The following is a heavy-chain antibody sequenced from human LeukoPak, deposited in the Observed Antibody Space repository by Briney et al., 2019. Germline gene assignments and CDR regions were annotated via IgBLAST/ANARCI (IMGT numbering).Heavy chain of an antibody. D-gene: IGHD3-3*01. CDR3: ARTRQFLEWEPVDY. CDR1: GYTFTSYG. J-gene: IGHJ4*02. Sequence: ASVKVSCKASGYTFTSYGISWVRQAPGQGLEWMGRINPNSGGTNYAQKFQGRVTMTRDTSISTAYMELSRLRSDDTAVYYCARTRQFLEWEPVDYWGQGTLVTVSS. V-gene: IGHV1-2*06. CDR2: INPNSGGT.